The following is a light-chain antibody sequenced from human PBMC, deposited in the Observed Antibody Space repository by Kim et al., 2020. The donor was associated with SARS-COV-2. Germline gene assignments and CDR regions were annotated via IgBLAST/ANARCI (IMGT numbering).Light chain of an antibody. Sequence: QTAPLTCTGNRDNVGDEGAAWLQQHQGHPPKPLSYRNNNRPSGISERFSASRSGNIASLTITGLRPEDEADYYCSAWDSSLSAWVFGGGTQLTVL. CDR2: RNN. J-gene: IGLJ3*02. CDR3: SAWDSSLSAWV. V-gene: IGLV10-54*04. CDR1: RDNVGDEG.